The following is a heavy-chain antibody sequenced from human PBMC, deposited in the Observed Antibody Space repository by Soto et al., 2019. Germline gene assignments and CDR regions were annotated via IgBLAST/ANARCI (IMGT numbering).Heavy chain of an antibody. V-gene: IGHV3-23*01. Sequence: EVQLLESGGGLVQPGGSLRLSCAASGFTFSSYAMSWVRQAPGKGLEWVSAISGSGGSTYYADSVKGRFTISRDNSKNTLYLQMNSLRAEETAVYYCAKDRGSLRDYYYYGMDVWGQGTTVTVSS. CDR3: AKDRGSLRDYYYYGMDV. D-gene: IGHD6-19*01. CDR1: GFTFSSYA. J-gene: IGHJ6*02. CDR2: ISGSGGST.